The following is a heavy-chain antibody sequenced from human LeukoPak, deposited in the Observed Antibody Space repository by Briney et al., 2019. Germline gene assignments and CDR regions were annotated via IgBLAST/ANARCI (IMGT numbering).Heavy chain of an antibody. CDR3: AGGITGTSHGTDY. CDR1: GFTFSSYS. D-gene: IGHD1-7*01. Sequence: GGSLRLSCAASGFTFSSYSMNWVRRAPGKGLEWVSSISSSSSYIYYADSVKGRFTISRDNAKNSLYLQMNSLRAEDTAVYYCAGGITGTSHGTDYWGQGTLVTVSS. V-gene: IGHV3-21*01. CDR2: ISSSSSYI. J-gene: IGHJ4*02.